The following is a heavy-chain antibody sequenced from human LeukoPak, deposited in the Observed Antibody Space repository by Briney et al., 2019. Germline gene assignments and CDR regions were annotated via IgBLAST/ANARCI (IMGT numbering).Heavy chain of an antibody. CDR2: IYTSGGT. J-gene: IGHJ4*02. D-gene: IGHD3-10*01. CDR1: GGSISSYY. Sequence: SETLSLTCTVSGGSISSYYWSWIRQPAGKGLEWIGRIYTSGGTNYNPSLKSRVTMSVDTSKNQFSLKLSSVTAADTAVYYCARSRTYNAGANTGEYYFDYWGQGTLVTVSS. V-gene: IGHV4-4*07. CDR3: ARSRTYNAGANTGEYYFDY.